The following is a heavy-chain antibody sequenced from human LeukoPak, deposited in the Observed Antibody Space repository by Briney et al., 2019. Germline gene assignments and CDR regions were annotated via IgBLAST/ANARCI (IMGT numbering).Heavy chain of an antibody. CDR1: GFTFSSYA. J-gene: IGHJ4*02. V-gene: IGHV3-23*01. CDR2: ISGSGGST. D-gene: IGHD3-16*02. Sequence: GGPLRLSCAASGFTFSSYAMSWVRQAPGKGLEWVSAISGSGGSTYYADSVKGRFTISRDNSKNTLYLQMNSLRAEDTAVYYCAKEGVYDYVWGSYRFLSFDYWGQGALVTVSS. CDR3: AKEGVYDYVWGSYRFLSFDY.